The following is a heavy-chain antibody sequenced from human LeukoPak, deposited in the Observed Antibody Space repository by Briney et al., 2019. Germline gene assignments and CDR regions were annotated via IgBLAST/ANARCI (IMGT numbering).Heavy chain of an antibody. Sequence: ASVKVSCKASGYTFTSYYMHWVRQAPGQGLEWMGIINPSGGSTSYAPKLQGRVTMTRDMSTRTAYMELSSLRSEDTAVYYCARDNDSRDPPHFDYWGQGTLVTVSS. J-gene: IGHJ4*02. CDR2: INPSGGST. D-gene: IGHD3-16*01. CDR1: GYTFTSYY. CDR3: ARDNDSRDPPHFDY. V-gene: IGHV1-46*01.